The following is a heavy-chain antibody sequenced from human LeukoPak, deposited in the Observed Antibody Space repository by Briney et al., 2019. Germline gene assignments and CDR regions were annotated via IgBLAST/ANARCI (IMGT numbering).Heavy chain of an antibody. CDR1: GFIFRNYA. V-gene: IGHV3-23*01. CDR3: AKWGDYDGLTGYDSDC. J-gene: IGHJ4*02. CDR2: ITGSGGTS. D-gene: IGHD3-9*01. Sequence: GGSLRLSCAASGFIFRNYAMSWVRQGPGKGLEWVSAITGSGGTSWYADSVKGHFTISRDNSKNTLYLQMNSLGADDTAVYYCAKWGDYDGLTGYDSDCWGQGTLVTVSS.